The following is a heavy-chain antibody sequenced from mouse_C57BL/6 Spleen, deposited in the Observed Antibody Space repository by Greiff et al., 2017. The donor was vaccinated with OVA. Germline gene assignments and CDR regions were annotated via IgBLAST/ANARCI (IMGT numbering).Heavy chain of an antibody. D-gene: IGHD1-1*01. V-gene: IGHV3-6*01. J-gene: IGHJ4*01. Sequence: EVQLVESGPGLVKPSQSLSLTCSVTGYSITSGYYWNWIRQFPGNKLEWMGYISYDGSNNYNPSLKNRISITRDTSKNQFFLKLNSVTTEDTATYYCARDRDYYGSRGAMDYWGQGTSVTVSS. CDR2: ISYDGSN. CDR3: ARDRDYYGSRGAMDY. CDR1: GYSITSGYY.